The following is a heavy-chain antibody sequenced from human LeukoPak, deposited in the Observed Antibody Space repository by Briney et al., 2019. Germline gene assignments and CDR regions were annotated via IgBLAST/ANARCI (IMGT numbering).Heavy chain of an antibody. CDR1: GFTFSSYG. J-gene: IGHJ5*02. Sequence: PGGSVRLSCAASGFTFSSYGMQWVRQAPGKGLEWVAVISYDGSNKYYADSVKGRFTISRDNSKNTLYLQMNSLRAEDTAVYYCAKDYRAYCGGDCYPKFDPWGQGTLVTVSS. D-gene: IGHD2-21*02. V-gene: IGHV3-30*18. CDR2: ISYDGSNK. CDR3: AKDYRAYCGGDCYPKFDP.